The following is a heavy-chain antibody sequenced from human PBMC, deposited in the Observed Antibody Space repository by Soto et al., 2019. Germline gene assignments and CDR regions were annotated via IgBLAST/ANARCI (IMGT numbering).Heavy chain of an antibody. J-gene: IGHJ4*02. CDR1: GGTFNSYT. D-gene: IGHD3-10*01. Sequence: QVQLVQSGPEVKKPGSSVKVSYTASGGTFNSYTLNWVRQAPGQRPEWVGRVNPIVGMSTSASKFQGRVTLTADKSTNRAYMDLTGLKSEDTAVYYCATSYGSGSTHFDSWGQGTLVTVAS. V-gene: IGHV1-69*02. CDR2: VNPIVGMS. CDR3: ATSYGSGSTHFDS.